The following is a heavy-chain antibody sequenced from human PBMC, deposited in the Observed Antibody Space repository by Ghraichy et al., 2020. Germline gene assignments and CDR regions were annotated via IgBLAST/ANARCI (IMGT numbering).Heavy chain of an antibody. CDR1: GFTFSAHT. D-gene: IGHD3-10*01. V-gene: IGHV3-69-1*01. CDR2: SERDTSV. CDR3: ARDAVLVPSHFDY. Sequence: GGSLRLSCVASGFTFSAHTLNWVRQAPGRGLEWISTSERDTSVHYADSVKGRFIISRDNARNSLYLQMNSLRAEDTAVYYCARDAVLVPSHFDYWGQGTLVTVSS. J-gene: IGHJ4*02.